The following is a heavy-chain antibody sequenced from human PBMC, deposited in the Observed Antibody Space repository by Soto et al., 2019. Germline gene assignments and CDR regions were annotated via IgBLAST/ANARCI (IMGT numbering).Heavy chain of an antibody. CDR2: ISYDGSNK. J-gene: IGHJ6*02. D-gene: IGHD3-10*01. Sequence: PGGSLRLSCAASGFTFSSYGMHWVRQAPGKGLEWVAVISYDGSNKYYADSVKGRFTISRDNSKNTLYLQMNSLRAEDTAVYYCAKDSAIIFYGSGILFHYGMDVWGQGTTVTVSS. CDR1: GFTFSSYG. V-gene: IGHV3-30*18. CDR3: AKDSAIIFYGSGILFHYGMDV.